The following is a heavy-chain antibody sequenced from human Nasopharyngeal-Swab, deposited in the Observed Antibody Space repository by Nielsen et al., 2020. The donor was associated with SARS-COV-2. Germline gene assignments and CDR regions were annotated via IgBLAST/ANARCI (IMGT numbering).Heavy chain of an antibody. CDR1: GFTFDDYA. CDR3: AKDLSRSYGDYFDY. CDR2: NSWNSGSI. J-gene: IGHJ4*02. V-gene: IGHV3-9*01. Sequence: GGSLRLSCAASGFTFDDYAMHWVRQAPGEGLEWVSGNSWNSGSIGYAHSVKGRITHSRDNAKNSLYLQMNSLRAEDTALYYCAKDLSRSYGDYFDYWGQGTLVTVSS. D-gene: IGHD4-17*01.